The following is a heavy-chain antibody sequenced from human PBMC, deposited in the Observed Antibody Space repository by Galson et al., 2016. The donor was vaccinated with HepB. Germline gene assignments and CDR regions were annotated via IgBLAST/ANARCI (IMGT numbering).Heavy chain of an antibody. CDR1: GGSISGYY. J-gene: IGHJ5*02. Sequence: ETLSLTCTVSGGSISGYYWNWCRQPPGKGLEWIGDIYDGGSTNYNPSLKSRVTMSLDTSKNHLSLRLSSLTAADTAVYYCARGFRGWFDPWGQGTLVTVSS. CDR2: IYDGGST. CDR3: ARGFRGWFDP. V-gene: IGHV4-59*01.